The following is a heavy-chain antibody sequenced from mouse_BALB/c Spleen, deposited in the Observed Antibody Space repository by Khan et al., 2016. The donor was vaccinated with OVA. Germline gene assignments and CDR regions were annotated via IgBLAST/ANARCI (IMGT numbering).Heavy chain of an antibody. CDR2: IFPGTGTT. V-gene: IGHV1S132*01. CDR3: ARGYFGNYEFVY. J-gene: IGHJ3*01. Sequence: QVQLQQSGAEVVKPGASVKLSCKTTGYTFTSYWIQWIEQRPGQGLGWIGQIFPGTGTTYYNENFKGKATLTVDPSSSTAYMQLSSLTSEDSAVYFCARGYFGNYEFVYWGQGTLVTVSP. D-gene: IGHD2-1*01. CDR1: GYTFTSYW.